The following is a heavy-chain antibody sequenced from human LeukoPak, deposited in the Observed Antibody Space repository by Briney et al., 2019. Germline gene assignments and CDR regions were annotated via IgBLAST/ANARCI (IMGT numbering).Heavy chain of an antibody. CDR2: ISHTGSS. CDR1: GGSFSNYY. Sequence: ASETLSLTCAVYGGSFSNYYWSWIRQSPGKGLEWIGSISHTGSSYYNPSLKSRVTISVDTSKNQFSLRLSSVTAADTALYYCARVYTGSSWDYYYMDVWGKGTTVTVSS. J-gene: IGHJ6*03. V-gene: IGHV4-34*01. CDR3: ARVYTGSSWDYYYMDV. D-gene: IGHD6-13*01.